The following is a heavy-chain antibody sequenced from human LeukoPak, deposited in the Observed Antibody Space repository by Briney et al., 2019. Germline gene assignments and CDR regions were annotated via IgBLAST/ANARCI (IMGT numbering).Heavy chain of an antibody. CDR3: ATGSGGDVEY. J-gene: IGHJ4*02. V-gene: IGHV3-33*01. D-gene: IGHD3-10*01. Sequence: PGGSLRLSCAASGFTFSSYGMHWVRQAPGKGLEWVAVIWYDGSNKHYADSVKGRFTISRDNSKNTLYLQMNSLRAEDTAVYYCATGSGGDVEYWGQGTPVTVSS. CDR1: GFTFSSYG. CDR2: IWYDGSNK.